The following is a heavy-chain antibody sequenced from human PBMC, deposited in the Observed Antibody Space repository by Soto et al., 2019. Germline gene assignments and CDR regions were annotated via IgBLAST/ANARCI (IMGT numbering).Heavy chain of an antibody. CDR1: GFILENFG. CDR3: AKGDCSGGRCYRGFDY. V-gene: IGHV3-23*01. D-gene: IGHD2-15*01. J-gene: IGHJ4*02. Sequence: GGSLRLSCAASGFILENFGLRWVRQAPGKGLEWISGVSASGSITSYADSAKGRFTISRDNAKNTVFLQMTGLRAEDTAVYFCAKGDCSGGRCYRGFDYWGQGT. CDR2: VSASGSIT.